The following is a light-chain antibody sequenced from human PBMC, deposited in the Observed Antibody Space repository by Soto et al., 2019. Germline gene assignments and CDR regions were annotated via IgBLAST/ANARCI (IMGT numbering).Light chain of an antibody. J-gene: IGKJ5*01. Sequence: DIQMTQSPSTLSASVGDRVTITCRASQSIGDSLAWYQQKPGKAPKLLIYDASSLESGVPSRFSGSGSGTEFTLTISSLQPDDFATYYCQQLNSFPITFGQGTRLEIK. CDR2: DAS. V-gene: IGKV1-5*01. CDR1: QSIGDS. CDR3: QQLNSFPIT.